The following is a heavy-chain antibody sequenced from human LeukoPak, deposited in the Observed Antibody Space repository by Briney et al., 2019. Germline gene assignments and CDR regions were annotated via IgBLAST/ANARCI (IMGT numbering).Heavy chain of an antibody. V-gene: IGHV3-53*01. CDR2: IYSGGST. J-gene: IGHJ5*02. CDR1: GFTVSSNY. CDR3: ARVISGSYSPGWFDP. Sequence: GGSLRPSCAASGFTVSSNYMSWVRQAPGKGLEWVSVIYSGGSTYYADSVKGRFTISRDNSKNTLYLQMNSLRAEDTAVYYCARVISGSYSPGWFDPWGQGTLVTVSS. D-gene: IGHD1-26*01.